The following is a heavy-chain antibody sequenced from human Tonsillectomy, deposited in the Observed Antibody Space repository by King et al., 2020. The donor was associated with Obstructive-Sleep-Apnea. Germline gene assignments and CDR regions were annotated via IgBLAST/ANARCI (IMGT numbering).Heavy chain of an antibody. V-gene: IGHV3-15*01. J-gene: IGHJ4*02. D-gene: IGHD5-12*01. CDR2: VTSKTDAETT. CDR3: TTEGEWLHSGSPQFES. CDR1: GFTFSKVW. Sequence: VQLVESGGGLIKPGGSLTLSCAASGFTFSKVWMSWVRQAPGKGLEWVGRVTSKTDAETTDYAAPVKGRFIVSRDDSKDTMFLQMNSLKVEDTAVYYCTTEGEWLHSGSPQFESWGQGTLVTVSP.